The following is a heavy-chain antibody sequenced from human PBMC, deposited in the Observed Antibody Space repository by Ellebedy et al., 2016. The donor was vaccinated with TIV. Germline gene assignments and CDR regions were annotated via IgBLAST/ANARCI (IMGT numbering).Heavy chain of an antibody. CDR3: AREGPRLKRFGNYYYYYMDV. CDR2: VSNSGGSTI. V-gene: IGHV3-11*01. CDR1: GFTFSDYY. Sequence: GESLKISXAASGFTFSDYYMTWIRQAPGKGLEWVSHVSNSGGSTIFYADSVKGRFTISRDNAKNSLYLQMNSLRADDTAVYYCAREGPRLKRFGNYYYYYMDVWGKGTTVTVSS. D-gene: IGHD1-14*01. J-gene: IGHJ6*03.